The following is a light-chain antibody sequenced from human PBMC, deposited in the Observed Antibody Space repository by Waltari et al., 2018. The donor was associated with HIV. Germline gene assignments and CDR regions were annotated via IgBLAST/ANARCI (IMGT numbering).Light chain of an antibody. CDR1: QSVLYSSNNKNY. CDR3: QQYYTTPQT. CDR2: WAS. Sequence: DIVMTQSPDSLAVSLGERATINCKSSQSVLYSSNNKNYLAWYQQKPGQPPKLLIDWASTREFGVPDRVSGSGSGTDFTLTISSLQAEDVAVYYCQQYYTTPQTFGQGTKVEI. J-gene: IGKJ1*01. V-gene: IGKV4-1*01.